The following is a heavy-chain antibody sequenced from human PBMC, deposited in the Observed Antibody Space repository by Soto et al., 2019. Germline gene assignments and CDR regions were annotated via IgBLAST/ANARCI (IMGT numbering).Heavy chain of an antibody. D-gene: IGHD2-15*01. CDR2: INHSGST. J-gene: IGHJ6*02. V-gene: IGHV4-34*01. Sequence: SETLSLTCAVYGGSFSGYYWSWIRQPPGKGLEWIGEINHSGSTNYNPSLKSRVTISVDTSKNQFSLKLSSVTAADTAVYYCARGDIVVVVAATAYYYGMEVWGPGTTVTVSS. CDR1: GGSFSGYY. CDR3: ARGDIVVVVAATAYYYGMEV.